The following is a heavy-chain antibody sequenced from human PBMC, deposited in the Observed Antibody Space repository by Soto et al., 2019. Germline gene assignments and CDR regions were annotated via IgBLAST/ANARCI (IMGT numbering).Heavy chain of an antibody. CDR2: IDWDGDE. J-gene: IGHJ5*01. V-gene: IGHV2-70*01. D-gene: IGHD3-3*01. CDR1: GFSLSSIGMC. CDR3: ARSITRSGFFNWFDS. Sequence: SGPTLVNPTQTLTLTCTFFGFSLSSIGMCVSWIRQPPGKALEWLALIDWDGDEYYSTSLETRLTISKDTSKNQVVLTMSNMDPVDTATYYCARSITRSGFFNWFDSWGQRTPVTVSS.